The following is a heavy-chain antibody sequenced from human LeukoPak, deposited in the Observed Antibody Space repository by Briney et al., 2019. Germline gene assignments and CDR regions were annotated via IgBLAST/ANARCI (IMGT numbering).Heavy chain of an antibody. CDR3: ATIERWLQSYYFDY. Sequence: GGSLRLSCAASGFTVSSNYMRWVRQAPGKGLEWVSVIYSGGSTYYADSVKGRFTISRDNSKNTLYLQMNSLRAEDTAVYYCATIERWLQSYYFDYWGQGTLVTVSS. V-gene: IGHV3-53*01. CDR2: IYSGGST. J-gene: IGHJ4*02. D-gene: IGHD5-24*01. CDR1: GFTVSSNY.